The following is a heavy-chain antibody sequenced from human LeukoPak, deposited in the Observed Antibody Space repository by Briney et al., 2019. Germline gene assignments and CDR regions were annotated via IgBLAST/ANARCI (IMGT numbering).Heavy chain of an antibody. V-gene: IGHV3-30*02. CDR1: GFTFSSYG. J-gene: IGHJ4*02. CDR2: IRYDGSNN. D-gene: IGHD6-25*01. CDR3: AKDQGVGSSGWGYYFDY. Sequence: GGSLRLSCATSGFTFSSYGMHWVRQAPGKGLEWVAFIRYDGSNNSYADSVRGRFTISRDNSKNTLFLQMNSLRAEDTAVYYCAKDQGVGSSGWGYYFDYWGQGTLVTVSS.